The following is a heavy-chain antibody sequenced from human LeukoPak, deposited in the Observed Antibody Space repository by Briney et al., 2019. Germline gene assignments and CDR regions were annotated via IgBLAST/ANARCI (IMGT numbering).Heavy chain of an antibody. D-gene: IGHD2-2*02. CDR3: ARVGVGCSSTSCYTRWNYYYYYMDV. V-gene: IGHV1-18*01. Sequence: ASVKVSCKASGYTFTSYGISWVRQAPGQGLEWMGWISAYNGNTNYAQKLQGRVTMTTDTSTSAGYMELRSLRSDDTAVYYCARVGVGCSSTSCYTRWNYYYYYMDVWGKGSTVTVSS. CDR1: GYTFTSYG. J-gene: IGHJ6*03. CDR2: ISAYNGNT.